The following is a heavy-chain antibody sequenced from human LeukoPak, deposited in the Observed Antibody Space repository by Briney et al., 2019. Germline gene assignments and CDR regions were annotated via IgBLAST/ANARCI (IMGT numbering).Heavy chain of an antibody. Sequence: GGSLRLSCAASGFTFSSYAMNWVRQAPGKGLEWVAFIRYSETETYYADSVKGRFTISRDNSKDTLYLQMNSLRAEDTAVYYCAKTPPRYYVKGSYPDYWGQGTLVIVSS. CDR1: GFTFSSYA. D-gene: IGHD3-10*02. CDR2: IRYSETET. V-gene: IGHV3-30*02. J-gene: IGHJ4*02. CDR3: AKTPPRYYVKGSYPDY.